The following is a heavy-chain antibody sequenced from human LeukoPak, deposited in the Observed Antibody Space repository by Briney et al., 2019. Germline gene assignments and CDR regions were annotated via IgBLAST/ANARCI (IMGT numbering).Heavy chain of an antibody. Sequence: GGSLRLSCAASGFTVSSNYMNWVRQAPGKGLEWVSVIDSGGRTFYAASVKGRFTISRDNSKNTLYLQMNSLRAEDTAVYYCARGHYYDSSGLDYWGQGTLVTVSS. V-gene: IGHV3-66*02. J-gene: IGHJ4*02. CDR2: IDSGGRT. CDR1: GFTVSSNY. D-gene: IGHD3-22*01. CDR3: ARGHYYDSSGLDY.